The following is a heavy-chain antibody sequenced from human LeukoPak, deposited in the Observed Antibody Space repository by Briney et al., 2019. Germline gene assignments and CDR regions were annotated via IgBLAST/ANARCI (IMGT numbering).Heavy chain of an antibody. V-gene: IGHV3-23*01. CDR2: ISGSGDGT. CDR3: AKAGEQQWLRMHFDN. D-gene: IGHD5-18*01. J-gene: IGHJ4*02. Sequence: GGSLRLSCAASAFTFSDYAMNWVRQAPGKGLEWVSVISGSGDGTYYADSVKGRFTISRDNSKNTLYLQMKSLRAEDTAVYYCAKAGEQQWLRMHFDNWGQGTLVTVSS. CDR1: AFTFSDYA.